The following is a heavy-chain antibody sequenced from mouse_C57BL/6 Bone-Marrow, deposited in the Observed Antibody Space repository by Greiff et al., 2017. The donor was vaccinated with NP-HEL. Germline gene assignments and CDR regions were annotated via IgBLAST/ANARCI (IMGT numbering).Heavy chain of an antibody. V-gene: IGHV5-4*01. J-gene: IGHJ3*01. CDR2: ISDGGSYT. CDR1: GFTFSSYA. D-gene: IGHD1-1*01. CDR3: ARELRFAY. Sequence: DVKLVESGGGLVKPGGSLKLSCAASGFTFSSYAMSWVRQTPEKRLEWVATISDGGSYTYYPDNVKGRFTISRDNAKNNLYLQMSYLKSEDTAMYYCARELRFAYWGQGTLVTVSA.